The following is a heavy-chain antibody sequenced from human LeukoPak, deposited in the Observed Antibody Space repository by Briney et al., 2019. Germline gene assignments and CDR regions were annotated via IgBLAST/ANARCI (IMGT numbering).Heavy chain of an antibody. D-gene: IGHD4-17*01. CDR3: ARDVDGDDYFQH. CDR1: GGSLSGYY. CDR2: INHSGSS. Sequence: KTSETLSLTCAVYGGSLSGYYWSWIRQPPGKGLEWIGEINHSGSSNYNPSLKSRVTISVDTSKNQFSLKLSSVTAADTAVYYCARDVDGDDYFQHWSQGTLVTVSS. J-gene: IGHJ1*01. V-gene: IGHV4-34*01.